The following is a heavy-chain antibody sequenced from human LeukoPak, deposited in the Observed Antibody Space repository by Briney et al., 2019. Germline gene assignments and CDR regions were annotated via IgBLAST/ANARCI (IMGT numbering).Heavy chain of an antibody. V-gene: IGHV3-30*01. D-gene: IGHD3-10*01. J-gene: IGHJ4*02. Sequence: GGSLRLSCAASGFTFSSYAMHWVRQAPGKGLVWVAVISYDGSNKYYADSVKGRFTISRDNSKNTLYLEMNSLRAEDTAVYYCARTVHPYYYGSGVFDYWGQGTLVTVSS. CDR3: ARTVHPYYYGSGVFDY. CDR2: ISYDGSNK. CDR1: GFTFSSYA.